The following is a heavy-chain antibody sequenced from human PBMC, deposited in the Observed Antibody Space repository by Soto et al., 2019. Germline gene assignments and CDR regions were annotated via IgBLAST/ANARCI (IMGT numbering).Heavy chain of an antibody. Sequence: SETLSLTCTVSGGSISSYYWSWIRQPPGKGLEWIGYIYYSGSTNYNPSLKSRVTISVDTSKNQFSLKLSSVTAADTAVYYCARYTSYSGYDRRSYAFDIWGQGTMVTVSS. CDR2: IYYSGST. CDR3: ARYTSYSGYDRRSYAFDI. J-gene: IGHJ3*02. CDR1: GGSISSYY. V-gene: IGHV4-59*08. D-gene: IGHD5-12*01.